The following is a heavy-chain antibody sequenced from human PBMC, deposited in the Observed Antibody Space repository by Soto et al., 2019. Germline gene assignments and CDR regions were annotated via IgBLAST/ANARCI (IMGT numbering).Heavy chain of an antibody. J-gene: IGHJ4*02. CDR1: GYTFTSYA. CDR2: INAGNGNT. CDR3: ARSRGMVRGADTTGSMTGFPY. D-gene: IGHD3-10*01. V-gene: IGHV1-3*01. Sequence: ASVKVSCKTSGYTFTSYAIHWVRQAPGQRPEWMGWINAGNGNTYSSQNFQGRVTLTSDTSASTAYMELSSLRSEDTAVYYCARSRGMVRGADTTGSMTGFPYWGQGAMVTV.